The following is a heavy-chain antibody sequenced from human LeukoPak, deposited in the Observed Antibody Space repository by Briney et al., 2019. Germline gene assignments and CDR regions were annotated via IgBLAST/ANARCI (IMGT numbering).Heavy chain of an antibody. Sequence: PRGSLRLSCAASGFTSSDYYMSSIRQAPRKGLGWGSYISSSGSTIYYADSVRGRFTISRDNAKNSLDLQMNSLRAEDTAVYYCARSRSSGWSRYYFDYWGQGTLVTVSS. CDR1: GFTSSDYY. CDR2: ISSSGSTI. D-gene: IGHD6-19*01. J-gene: IGHJ4*02. CDR3: ARSRSSGWSRYYFDY. V-gene: IGHV3-11*01.